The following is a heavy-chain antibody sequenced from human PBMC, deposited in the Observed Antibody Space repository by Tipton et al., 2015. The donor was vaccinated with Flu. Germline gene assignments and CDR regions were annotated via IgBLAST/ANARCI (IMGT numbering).Heavy chain of an antibody. D-gene: IGHD7-27*01. V-gene: IGHV4-61*02. CDR1: GGSISSGSYY. J-gene: IGHJ4*02. Sequence: LRLSCTVSGGSISSGSYYWSWIRQPAGKGLEWIGRIYTSGSTNYNPSLKSRVTISVDTSKNQFSLKLSSVTAADTAVYYCARDWAWALRFDYWGQGTLVTVSS. CDR2: IYTSGST. CDR3: ARDWAWALRFDY.